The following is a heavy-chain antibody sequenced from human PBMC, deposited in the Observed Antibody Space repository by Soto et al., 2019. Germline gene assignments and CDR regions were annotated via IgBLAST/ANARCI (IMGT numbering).Heavy chain of an antibody. CDR2: IYPGDSDT. CDR1: GYSFTNYW. Sequence: PGESLKISCKGSGYSFTNYWIGWVRQMPGKGLEWMGIIYPGDSDTRYSPSFQGQVTISADKSISTAYLQWSSLKASDTAMYYCASSVVVAANHYYYYGMDVWGQGTTVTVSS. V-gene: IGHV5-51*01. CDR3: ASSVVVAANHYYYYGMDV. D-gene: IGHD2-15*01. J-gene: IGHJ6*02.